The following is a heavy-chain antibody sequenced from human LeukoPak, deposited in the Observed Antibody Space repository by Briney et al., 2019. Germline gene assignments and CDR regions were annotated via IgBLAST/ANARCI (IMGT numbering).Heavy chain of an antibody. V-gene: IGHV3-23*01. CDR1: GFTFSSYA. CDR2: ISGSGGST. Sequence: GGSLRLSCAASGFTFSSYAMSWVRQAPGKGLEWVSAISGSGGSTYYADSVKGRFTISRDNSKNMLYLQMNSLRAEDTAVYYCAKGLRGWLTSSDYWGQGTLVTVSS. D-gene: IGHD3-22*01. J-gene: IGHJ4*02. CDR3: AKGLRGWLTSSDY.